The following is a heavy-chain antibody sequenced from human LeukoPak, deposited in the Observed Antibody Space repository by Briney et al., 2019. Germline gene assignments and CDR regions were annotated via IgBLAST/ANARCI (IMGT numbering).Heavy chain of an antibody. D-gene: IGHD4-23*01. Sequence: PGRSLRLSCAASGFTFSSYGMHWVRQAPGEGLEWVAVISYDGSNKYYADSVKGRFTISRDNSKNTLYLQMDSLRAEDTAVYYCAKDRDGNSGFDYWGQGTLVTVSS. CDR2: ISYDGSNK. V-gene: IGHV3-30*18. J-gene: IGHJ4*02. CDR3: AKDRDGNSGFDY. CDR1: GFTFSSYG.